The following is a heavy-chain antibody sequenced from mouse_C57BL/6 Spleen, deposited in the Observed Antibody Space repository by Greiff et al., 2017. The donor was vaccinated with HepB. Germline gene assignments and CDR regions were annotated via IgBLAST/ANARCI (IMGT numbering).Heavy chain of an antibody. CDR3: ARGHRDGSSYGY. Sequence: ELGPGLVKPSQSLSLTCSVTGYSITSGYYWNWIRQFPGNKLEWMGYISYDGSNNYNPSLKNRISITRDTSKNQFFLKLNSVTTEDTATYYCARGHRDGSSYGYWGQGTTLTVSS. J-gene: IGHJ2*01. CDR2: ISYDGSN. CDR1: GYSITSGYY. V-gene: IGHV3-6*01. D-gene: IGHD1-1*01.